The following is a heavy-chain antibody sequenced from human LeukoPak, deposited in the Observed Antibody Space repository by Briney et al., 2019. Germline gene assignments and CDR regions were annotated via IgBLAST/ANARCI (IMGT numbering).Heavy chain of an antibody. V-gene: IGHV4-59*01. D-gene: IGHD3-3*01. J-gene: IGHJ4*02. CDR1: GGSISSYY. CDR3: ARAYYDFWSGYEYYFDY. CDR2: IYYSGST. Sequence: SETLSLTCTVSGGSISSYYWSWIRQPPGKGLEWIGYIYYSGSTNYNPSLKSRVTISVDTSKNQSSLKLSSVTAADTAVYYCARAYYDFWSGYEYYFDYWGQGTLVTVSS.